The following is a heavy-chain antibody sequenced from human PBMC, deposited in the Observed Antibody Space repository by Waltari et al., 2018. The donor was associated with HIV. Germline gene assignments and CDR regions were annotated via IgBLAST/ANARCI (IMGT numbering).Heavy chain of an antibody. CDR1: GYSLTSHD. CDR2: VDTANGHT. CDR3: AREMSLIRVIAVAMDV. D-gene: IGHD6-19*01. Sequence: VQLVQSGAEEKRPGTSAKISCKASGYSLTSHDIHWVRKAPGQRLEWVGWVDTANGHTKESQNFQGRVTITRDTSATTASMELNSLRSEDTAVYYCAREMSLIRVIAVAMDVWGQGTTVTVSS. V-gene: IGHV1-3*05. J-gene: IGHJ6*02.